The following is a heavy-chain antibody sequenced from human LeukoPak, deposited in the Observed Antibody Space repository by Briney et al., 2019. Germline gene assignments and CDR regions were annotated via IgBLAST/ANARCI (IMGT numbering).Heavy chain of an antibody. J-gene: IGHJ4*01. CDR1: GGSFSGYY. D-gene: IGHD3-22*01. V-gene: IGHV4-34*01. Sequence: SETLSLTCAVYGGSFSGYYWSWIRQPPGKGLEWIGEINHSGSTNYNPSLKSRVTISVDTSKNQFSLKLSSVTAADTAVYYCARAPTIYDSSGYKPSRFDYWGQEPWSPSPQ. CDR3: ARAPTIYDSSGYKPSRFDY. CDR2: INHSGST.